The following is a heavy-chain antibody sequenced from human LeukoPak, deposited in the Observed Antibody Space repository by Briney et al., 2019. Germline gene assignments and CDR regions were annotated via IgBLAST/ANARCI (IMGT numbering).Heavy chain of an antibody. CDR2: INHSGST. CDR3: ARGVAVVRY. V-gene: IGHV4-34*01. D-gene: IGHD4-23*01. CDR1: GGSFSGYY. Sequence: SETLSLTCAVYGGSFSGYYWSWVRQPPGKGLEWIGEINHSGSTNYNPSLKSRVTISVDTSKNQFSLKLSSVTAADTAVYYCARGVAVVRYWGQGTLVTVSS. J-gene: IGHJ4*02.